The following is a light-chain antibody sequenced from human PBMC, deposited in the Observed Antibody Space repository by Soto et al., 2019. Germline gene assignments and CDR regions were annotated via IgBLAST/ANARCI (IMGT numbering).Light chain of an antibody. CDR3: QQYGSSLYT. CDR1: QSVSSSY. V-gene: IGKV3-20*01. CDR2: GAS. Sequence: EIVLTQSPGTLSLSPGERATLSCRASQSVSSSYLAWYQQKPGQAPRLLIYGASSRATGIPDRLSGSGSGTALTITISRLEPEDFAVYYCQQYGSSLYTFGQGTKLEIK. J-gene: IGKJ2*01.